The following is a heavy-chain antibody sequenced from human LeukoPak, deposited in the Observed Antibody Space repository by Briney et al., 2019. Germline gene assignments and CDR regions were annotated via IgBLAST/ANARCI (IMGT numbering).Heavy chain of an antibody. D-gene: IGHD3-22*01. J-gene: IGHJ4*02. CDR2: ISGSGGST. Sequence: GGSPRLSCAASGFIFSSYAMSWVRQAPGKGLEWVSTISGSGGSTYYADSVKGRFTISRDNSKNTVYLQMNSLRAEDTAVYYCAKVPSYYYDSSGFWDYWGQGTLVTVSS. V-gene: IGHV3-23*01. CDR3: AKVPSYYYDSSGFWDY. CDR1: GFIFSSYA.